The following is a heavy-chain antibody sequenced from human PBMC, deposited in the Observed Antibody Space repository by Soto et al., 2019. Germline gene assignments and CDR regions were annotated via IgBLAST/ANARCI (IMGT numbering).Heavy chain of an antibody. J-gene: IGHJ6*02. Sequence: ASVKGSCKASGYTFTGYYMHWVRQAPGQGLEWMGWINPNSGGTNYAQKFQGWVTMTRDTSISTAYMELSRLRSDDTAVYYCARDRVVAAAGWYYYYYGMDVWGQGTTVTVSS. CDR3: ARDRVVAAAGWYYYYYGMDV. V-gene: IGHV1-2*04. D-gene: IGHD6-13*01. CDR1: GYTFTGYY. CDR2: INPNSGGT.